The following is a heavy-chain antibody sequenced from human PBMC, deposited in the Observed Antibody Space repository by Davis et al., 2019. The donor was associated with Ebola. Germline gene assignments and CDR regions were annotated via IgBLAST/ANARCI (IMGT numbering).Heavy chain of an antibody. D-gene: IGHD3-16*01. CDR3: ARGPTDPSGG. Sequence: SVKVSCKASGGTFSSYAISWVRQAPGQGLEWMGEIIPIFGTANYAQKFQGRVKITAAESTSTAYMELSSLRSEDTAVYYCARGPTDPSGGWGQGTLVTVSS. CDR1: GGTFSSYA. J-gene: IGHJ4*02. CDR2: IIPIFGTA. V-gene: IGHV1-69*13.